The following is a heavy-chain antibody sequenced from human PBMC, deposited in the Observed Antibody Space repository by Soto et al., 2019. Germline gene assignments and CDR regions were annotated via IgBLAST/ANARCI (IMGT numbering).Heavy chain of an antibody. J-gene: IGHJ4*02. Sequence: LRLSCAASGFTFSSYAMSWVRQAPGKGLEWVSAISGSGGSTYYADSVKGRFTISRDNSKNTLYLQMNSLRAEDTAVYYCAKDIAVAVTYYFDYWGQGTLVTVSS. V-gene: IGHV3-23*01. CDR2: ISGSGGST. CDR1: GFTFSSYA. CDR3: AKDIAVAVTYYFDY. D-gene: IGHD6-19*01.